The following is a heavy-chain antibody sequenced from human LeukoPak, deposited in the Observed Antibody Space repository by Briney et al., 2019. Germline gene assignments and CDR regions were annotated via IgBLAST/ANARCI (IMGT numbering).Heavy chain of an antibody. CDR3: ARVTSGYDSSLGY. Sequence: GGSLRLSCAASGFTVSSNYMSWVRQAPGKGLEWVSVIYSGGSTYYADLVKGRFTISRDNAKNSLYLQMNSLRAEDTAVYYCARVTSGYDSSLGYWGQGTLVTVSS. D-gene: IGHD5-12*01. V-gene: IGHV3-53*01. J-gene: IGHJ4*02. CDR2: IYSGGST. CDR1: GFTVSSNY.